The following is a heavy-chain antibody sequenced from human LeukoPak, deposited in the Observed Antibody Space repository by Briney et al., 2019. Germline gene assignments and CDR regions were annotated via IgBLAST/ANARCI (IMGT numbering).Heavy chain of an antibody. CDR1: GFTFSDYY. V-gene: IGHV3-11*06. CDR3: ARHGLYDSSDYWTFQH. J-gene: IGHJ1*01. Sequence: KSGGSLRLSCAASGFTFSDYYMSWIRQAPGKGLEWVTYISGSSSYTNYADSVKGRFTISRDNAKNPLYLQMNSLRAEDTAVYYCARHGLYDSSDYWTFQHWGQGTLVTVSS. CDR2: ISGSSSYT. D-gene: IGHD3-22*01.